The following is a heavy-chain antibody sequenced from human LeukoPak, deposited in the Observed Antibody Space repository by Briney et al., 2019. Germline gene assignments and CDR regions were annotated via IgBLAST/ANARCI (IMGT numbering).Heavy chain of an antibody. CDR2: ISSSSSYI. V-gene: IGHV3-21*01. D-gene: IGHD3-3*01. Sequence: GGSLRLSCAASGFTFSSYSMTWVRQALGKGLEWVSSISSSSSYIYYADSVKGRFTISRDNAKNSLYLQMNSLRAEDTAVYYCAREKGRFLEWLFHYGMDVWGQGTTVTVSS. CDR3: AREKGRFLEWLFHYGMDV. CDR1: GFTFSSYS. J-gene: IGHJ6*02.